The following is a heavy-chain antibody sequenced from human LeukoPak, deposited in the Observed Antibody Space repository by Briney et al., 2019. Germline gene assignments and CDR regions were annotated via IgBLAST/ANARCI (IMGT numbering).Heavy chain of an antibody. Sequence: GGSLRLSCAASGFTFSSYGMSWVRQAPGKGLEWVSAISGSGGSTYYADSVKGRFTISRDNSKNTLYLQMNSLRAEDTAVYYCAKDPVSLFYPDYDILTGAFDYWGQGTLVTVSS. CDR1: GFTFSSYG. J-gene: IGHJ4*02. CDR3: AKDPVSLFYPDYDILTGAFDY. D-gene: IGHD3-9*01. V-gene: IGHV3-23*01. CDR2: ISGSGGST.